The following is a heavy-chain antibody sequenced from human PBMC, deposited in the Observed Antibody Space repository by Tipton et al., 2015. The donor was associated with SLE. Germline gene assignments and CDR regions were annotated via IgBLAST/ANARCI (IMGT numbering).Heavy chain of an antibody. CDR2: ISSRGFTI. D-gene: IGHD4-11*01. Sequence: SLRLSCAASGFTFSDYYMSWIRQSPGKGLEWLSYISSRGFTIYYADSVKGRFTISRVNSKNSLYLQMNSLRAEDTAVYYCASHPRHNRDYSDSVDGLDIWGQGTMVTVSS. CDR3: ASHPRHNRDYSDSVDGLDI. J-gene: IGHJ3*02. V-gene: IGHV3-11*04. CDR1: GFTFSDYY.